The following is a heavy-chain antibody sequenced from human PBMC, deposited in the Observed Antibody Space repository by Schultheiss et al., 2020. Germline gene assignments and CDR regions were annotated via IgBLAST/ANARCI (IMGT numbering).Heavy chain of an antibody. CDR3: ARDTVGYDFDY. J-gene: IGHJ4*02. CDR1: GFTFGSYA. D-gene: IGHD5-12*01. V-gene: IGHV3-23*01. Sequence: SCAASGFTFGSYAMSWVRQAPGKGLEWVSAISGSGGSTYYADSVKGRFTISRDNSKNTLYLQMNSLRAEDTAVYYCARDTVGYDFDYWGQGTLVTVSS. CDR2: ISGSGGST.